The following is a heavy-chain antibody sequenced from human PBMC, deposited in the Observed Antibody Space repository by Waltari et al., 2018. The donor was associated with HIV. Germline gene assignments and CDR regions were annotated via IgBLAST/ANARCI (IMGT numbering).Heavy chain of an antibody. CDR2: IYHSGNT. CDR1: GGSITGYS. CDR3: ARCPYQYSPYYFDY. V-gene: IGHV4-59*01. J-gene: IGHJ4*02. D-gene: IGHD1-26*01. Sequence: QVQLQESGPGLVKPSETLSLTCSVSGGSITGYSWSWIRPPPGKGLEWIGYIYHSGNTNYNPSLKSRVTISVDTSKNQFSLNLSSVTAADTAVYFCARCPYQYSPYYFDYWGQGALVTVSS.